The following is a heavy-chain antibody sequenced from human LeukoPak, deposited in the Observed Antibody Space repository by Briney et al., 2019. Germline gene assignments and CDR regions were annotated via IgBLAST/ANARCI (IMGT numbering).Heavy chain of an antibody. CDR3: VRDGGNYWFDP. CDR1: GFTFSTYW. V-gene: IGHV3-74*01. CDR2: ISSDGTNT. D-gene: IGHD4-23*01. Sequence: PGKSLRLSCAASGFTFSTYWMHWVRQAPEKGLVWVSRISSDGTNTGYADSVKGRFTISRDNAKNTVYLQMNSLRAEDTAVYYCVRDGGNYWFDPWGQGTLVTVSS. J-gene: IGHJ5*02.